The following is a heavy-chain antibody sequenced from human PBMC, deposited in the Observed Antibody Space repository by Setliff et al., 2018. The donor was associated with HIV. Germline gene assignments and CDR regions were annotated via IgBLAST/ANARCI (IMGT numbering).Heavy chain of an antibody. Sequence: ASVKVSCKSSGDTFSTYAFTWVRQAPGQGLEWMGGVTPILHTTNYAQKFQGRVTITADISTRTVYMELSSLTSEDTAIYYCARDHQTMLWLDYWGQGTLVTVSS. CDR2: VTPILHTT. CDR1: GDTFSTYA. V-gene: IGHV1-69*10. D-gene: IGHD2-21*01. CDR3: ARDHQTMLWLDY. J-gene: IGHJ4*02.